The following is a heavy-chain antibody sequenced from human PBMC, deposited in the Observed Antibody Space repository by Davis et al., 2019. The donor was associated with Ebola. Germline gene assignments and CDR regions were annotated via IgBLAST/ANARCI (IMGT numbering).Heavy chain of an antibody. CDR2: IYYSGST. V-gene: IGHV4-39*01. CDR1: GGSISSSSYY. J-gene: IGHJ5*02. CDR3: ARGWYWFDP. Sequence: SETLSLTCTVSGGSISSSSYYWGWIRQPPGKGLEWIGSIYYSGSTNYNPSLKSRVTISVDTSKNQFSLKLSSVTAADTAVYYCARGWYWFDPWGQGTLVTVSS. D-gene: IGHD6-19*01.